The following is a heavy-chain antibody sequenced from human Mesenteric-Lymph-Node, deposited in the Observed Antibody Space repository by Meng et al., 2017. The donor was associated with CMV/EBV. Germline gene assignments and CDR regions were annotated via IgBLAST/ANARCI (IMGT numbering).Heavy chain of an antibody. Sequence: LQFQESGRGLAQPSETLSLTSTFSGGSISSSSDYWGWMRQPPGKGLEWIGYIYYSGSTFYHNPALKTRVTISVDTSKNQFSLKLSSVTAADTAVYYCARHSALLVTNFDYWGQGTLVTVSS. CDR3: ARHSALLVTNFDY. J-gene: IGHJ4*02. CDR1: GGSISSSSDY. V-gene: IGHV4-39*01. D-gene: IGHD5-18*01. CDR2: IYYSGSTF.